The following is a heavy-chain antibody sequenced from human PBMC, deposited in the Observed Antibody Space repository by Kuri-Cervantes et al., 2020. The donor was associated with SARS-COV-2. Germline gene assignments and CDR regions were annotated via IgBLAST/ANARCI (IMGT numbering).Heavy chain of an antibody. J-gene: IGHJ4*02. CDR1: GFTFSSYA. CDR3: ARARGASYYFDY. CDR2: ISYDGSNK. Sequence: GGSLRLSCAASGFTFSSYAMHWVRQAPGKGLEWVAFISYDGSNKYYADSVKGQFTISRDNSENTLYLQMNSLTADDTAVYYCARARGASYYFDYWGQGTLVTVSS. V-gene: IGHV3-30-3*01. D-gene: IGHD4/OR15-4a*01.